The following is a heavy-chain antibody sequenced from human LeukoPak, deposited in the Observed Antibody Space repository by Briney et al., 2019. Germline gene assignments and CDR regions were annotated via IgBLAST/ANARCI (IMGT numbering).Heavy chain of an antibody. CDR3: ARAAKTYYYDSSGQGNAFDI. CDR1: GFTFSSYA. Sequence: PGGSLRLSCAASGFTFSSYAMSSVRQAPGRGLGCVSAISGSGGSTHYADSVKGRFTISRDNAKNSLYLQMNSLRAEDTAVYYCARAAKTYYYDSSGQGNAFDIWGQGTMVTVSS. J-gene: IGHJ3*02. CDR2: ISGSGGST. V-gene: IGHV3-23*01. D-gene: IGHD3-22*01.